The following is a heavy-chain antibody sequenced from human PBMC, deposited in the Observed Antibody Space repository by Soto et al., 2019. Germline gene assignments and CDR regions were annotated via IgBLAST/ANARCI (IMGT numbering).Heavy chain of an antibody. J-gene: IGHJ4*02. D-gene: IGHD5-18*01. CDR2: IDGGGTT. CDR1: GYTFSSRA. CDR3: AALLGFSSGSSWYSHVADY. V-gene: IGHV3-23*01. Sequence: EVHLWESGGDLVQPGGSLRVSCVGSGYTFSSRAMSWVRQAPGKGLEWVSGIDGGGTTDYAYSVKGRFTISRDNSQDTLYLQRNSLRAEDTAVYYCAALLGFSSGSSWYSHVADYWGQGTLVTVSS.